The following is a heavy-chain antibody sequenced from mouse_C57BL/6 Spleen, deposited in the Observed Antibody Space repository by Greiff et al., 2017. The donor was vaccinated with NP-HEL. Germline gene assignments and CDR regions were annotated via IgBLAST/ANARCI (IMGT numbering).Heavy chain of an antibody. CDR1: GYTFTDYE. D-gene: IGHD2-2*01. V-gene: IGHV1-15*01. J-gene: IGHJ4*01. Sequence: ESGAELVRPGASVTLSCKASGYTFTDYEMHWVKQTPVHGLEWIGAIDPETGGTAYNQKFKGKAILTADKSSSTAYMELRSLTSEDSAVYYCTCGYEGYAMDYWGQGTSVTVSS. CDR2: IDPETGGT. CDR3: TCGYEGYAMDY.